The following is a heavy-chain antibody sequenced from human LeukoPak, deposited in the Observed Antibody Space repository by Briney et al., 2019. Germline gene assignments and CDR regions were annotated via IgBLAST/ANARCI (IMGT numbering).Heavy chain of an antibody. J-gene: IGHJ1*01. Sequence: ASVRVSCKTSGYKFLSHGISWVRQAPGQGLEWLGWIRADNGDTRFAQKFQGRFTMTTDASTSTAHMELRSLRSDDTAVYYCARDWPTVIADFWGQGTLVTVSS. V-gene: IGHV1-18*04. CDR1: GYKFLSHG. D-gene: IGHD4-11*01. CDR3: ARDWPTVIADF. CDR2: IRADNGDT.